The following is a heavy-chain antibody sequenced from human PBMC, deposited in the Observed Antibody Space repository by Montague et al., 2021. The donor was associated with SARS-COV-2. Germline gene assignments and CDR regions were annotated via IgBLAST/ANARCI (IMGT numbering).Heavy chain of an antibody. CDR1: GFIFSSYG. D-gene: IGHD1-26*01. Sequence: SLRLSCAASGFIFSSYGMHWVRQAPGKGLVWVAHIWYDGSNENYVDSVKGRFTISRDNFKNTLYLQMNSLRAEDTAIYYCARGSVGGYYFDYWGQGTLVTVSS. J-gene: IGHJ4*02. CDR2: IWYDGSNE. V-gene: IGHV3-33*01. CDR3: ARGSVGGYYFDY.